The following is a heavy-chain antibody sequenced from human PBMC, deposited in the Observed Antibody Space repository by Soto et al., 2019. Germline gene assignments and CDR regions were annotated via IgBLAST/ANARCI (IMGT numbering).Heavy chain of an antibody. CDR3: ARGPRAPPPHDYGMDV. Sequence: PGGSLRLSCAASGFTFSSYVMNWVRQAPGKGLEWVSGIRGSGGDTFYADSVKGRFTISRDNSKNTLYLQMNSLRAEDTAVYYCARGPRAPPPHDYGMDVWGQGITVTVSS. J-gene: IGHJ6*02. V-gene: IGHV3-23*01. CDR2: IRGSGGDT. CDR1: GFTFSSYV.